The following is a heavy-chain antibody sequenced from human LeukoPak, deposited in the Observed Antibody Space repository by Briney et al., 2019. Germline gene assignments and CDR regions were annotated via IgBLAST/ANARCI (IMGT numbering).Heavy chain of an antibody. Sequence: GGSLRLSCAASGFTFSSYAMSWVRQAPGQGLEWVSSLDESGNATYYADFVKGRFTISRDNSKNTLYLQMDSLRAEDTAVYYCAKKGSLVSPGNYFDYWGQGTLVTVST. CDR3: AKKGSLVSPGNYFDY. D-gene: IGHD1-14*01. J-gene: IGHJ4*02. CDR2: LDESGNAT. V-gene: IGHV3-23*05. CDR1: GFTFSSYA.